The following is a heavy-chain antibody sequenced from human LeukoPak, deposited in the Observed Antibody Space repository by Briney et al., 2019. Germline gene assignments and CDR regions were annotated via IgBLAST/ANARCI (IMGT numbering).Heavy chain of an antibody. CDR2: IYHSGST. CDR3: ARQRTVSTTRGFDI. D-gene: IGHD5/OR15-5a*01. J-gene: IGHJ3*02. Sequence: SETLSLTCAVSGDSIKNGAYTWSCIRQPPGQGREWIGDIYHSGSTNYNPSLKSRATLSVDMSKNQFSLNLSSVTAADTAVYWCARQRTVSTTRGFDIWGQGTMVTVSS. CDR1: GDSIKNGAYT. V-gene: IGHV4-30-2*01.